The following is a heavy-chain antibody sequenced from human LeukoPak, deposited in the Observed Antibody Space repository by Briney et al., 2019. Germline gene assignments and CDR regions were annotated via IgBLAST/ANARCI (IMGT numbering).Heavy chain of an antibody. CDR1: GGSFNDYY. Sequence: SETLSLTCAVYGGSFNDYYWSWIRQPPGKGLGWIWEINHSGSTNYNPSLKSRVTISVDTSKNQFSLKLSSVTAADTAVYYCARGGVRFLEWLSINWFDPWGQGTLVTVSS. J-gene: IGHJ5*02. CDR3: ARGGVRFLEWLSINWFDP. V-gene: IGHV4-34*01. D-gene: IGHD3-3*01. CDR2: INHSGST.